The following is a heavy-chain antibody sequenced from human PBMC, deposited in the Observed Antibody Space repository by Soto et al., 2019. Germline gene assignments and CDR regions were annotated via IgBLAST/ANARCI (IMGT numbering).Heavy chain of an antibody. V-gene: IGHV3-7*02. CDR2: IKEDGSQK. D-gene: IGHD4-4*01. Sequence: EVQLVESGGGLVQPGGSLRLSCTASGFPFRIFWMSWVRQAPGRGLEWVANIKEDGSQKYYVDSVKGRFTISRDXGXNSVXXHMSSLRAEDTAVYYCASSEVTQSWDNWGQGTLVTVSS. CDR3: ASSEVTQSWDN. CDR1: GFPFRIFW. J-gene: IGHJ4*02.